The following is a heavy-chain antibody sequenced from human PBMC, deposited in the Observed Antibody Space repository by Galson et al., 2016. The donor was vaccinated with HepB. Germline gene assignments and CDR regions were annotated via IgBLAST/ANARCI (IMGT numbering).Heavy chain of an antibody. CDR2: VSFDGSNK. CDR1: GFNFRSYA. D-gene: IGHD6-13*01. V-gene: IGHV3-30*04. CDR3: ARGEGGYSSSWSGWYFDV. Sequence: SLRLSCAASGFNFRSYAIHWVRQAPGKGLEWVAVVSFDGSNKDYADSVKGRLTISRDNSKNTLYLQMNGLRAEDTAVYYCARGEGGYSSSWSGWYFDVWGRGTLVTVSS. J-gene: IGHJ2*01.